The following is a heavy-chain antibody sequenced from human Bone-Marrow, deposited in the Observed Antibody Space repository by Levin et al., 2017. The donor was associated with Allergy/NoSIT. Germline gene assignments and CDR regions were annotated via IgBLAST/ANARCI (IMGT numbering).Heavy chain of an antibody. CDR3: ARRFAASSNWDFDY. Sequence: SQTLSLTCTVSGGSIGSSSYYWGWIRQPPGKGLEWVGSIYYTGGAYYNPSLKSRLTISVDTSKNQFSVKLTSVTAADTAVYYCARRFAASSNWDFDYWGRGSMVTVSS. D-gene: IGHD4-11*01. CDR1: GGSIGSSSYY. V-gene: IGHV4-39*01. J-gene: IGHJ4*02. CDR2: IYYTGGA.